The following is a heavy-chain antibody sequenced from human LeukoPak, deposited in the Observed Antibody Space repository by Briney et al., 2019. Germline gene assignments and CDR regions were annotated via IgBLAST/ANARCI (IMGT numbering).Heavy chain of an antibody. CDR2: TYYRSKWYS. V-gene: IGHV6-1*01. Sequence: SQTLSLTCAISGDSVSSYRAAWNWIRQSPSRGLEWLGRTYYRSKWYSDYAPFVKSRININSDTSKNQFSLQLKSVTPEDTAVYYCARDYSGYDWAALDFWGQGTILTVSS. D-gene: IGHD5-12*01. CDR3: ARDYSGYDWAALDF. CDR1: GDSVSSYRAA. J-gene: IGHJ3*01.